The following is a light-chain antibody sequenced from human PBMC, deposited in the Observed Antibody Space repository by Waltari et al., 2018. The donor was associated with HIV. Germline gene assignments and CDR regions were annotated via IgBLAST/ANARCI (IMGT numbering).Light chain of an antibody. CDR3: SAWDTTLSAWV. CDR1: SSNVGNHG. Sequence: QAGLTQPPSVSEAVSQTATLTCTGISSNVGNHGAAWLQQRQGHPPRLLSYSNNSRPSGISERFSASRSGNKASLTITGRLPDDETDYYCSAWDTTLSAWVFGGGTKMTVL. V-gene: IGLV10-54*01. J-gene: IGLJ3*02. CDR2: SNN.